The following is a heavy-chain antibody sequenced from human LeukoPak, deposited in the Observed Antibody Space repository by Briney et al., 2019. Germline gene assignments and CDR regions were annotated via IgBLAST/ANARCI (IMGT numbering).Heavy chain of an antibody. CDR2: ISSSSSTI. CDR3: ASEDSNYYGSGSYWTNWFDP. D-gene: IGHD3-10*01. V-gene: IGHV3-48*02. Sequence: GGSLRLSCAASGFXFSSYSINWVRQAPGKGLEWVSYISSSSSTIYYADSVKGRFTISRDNAKNSLYLQMNSLRDEDTAVYYCASEDSNYYGSGSYWTNWFDPWGQGTLVTVSS. J-gene: IGHJ5*02. CDR1: GFXFSSYS.